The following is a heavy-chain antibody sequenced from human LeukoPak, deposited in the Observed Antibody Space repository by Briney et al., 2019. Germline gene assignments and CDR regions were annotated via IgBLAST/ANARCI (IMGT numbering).Heavy chain of an antibody. V-gene: IGHV3-74*01. J-gene: IGHJ4*02. CDR3: VRDFRSADY. CDR2: INSDGSWT. Sequence: QPGGSLRLSCAASGNYWMHWVRQAPGKGLVWVSHINSDGSWTSYADSVKGRFTVSKDNAKNTVYLQMNSLRAEDTAVYYCVRDFRSADYWGQGTLVTVSS. CDR1: GNYW.